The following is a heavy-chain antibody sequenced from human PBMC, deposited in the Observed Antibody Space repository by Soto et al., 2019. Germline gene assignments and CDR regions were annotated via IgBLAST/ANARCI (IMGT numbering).Heavy chain of an antibody. CDR2: INPSGGST. V-gene: IGHV1-46*01. J-gene: IGHJ4*02. Sequence: QVQLVQSGAEVKKPGASVKVSCKASGYTFTSYYMHWVRQAPGQGLEWMGIINPSGGSTSYAQKFQGRVTMTRDTSTGTVYMELISLRSEDTAVYYCARLGLKGMGEGWGQGTLVTVSS. CDR3: ARLGLKGMGEG. CDR1: GYTFTSYY. D-gene: IGHD3-16*01.